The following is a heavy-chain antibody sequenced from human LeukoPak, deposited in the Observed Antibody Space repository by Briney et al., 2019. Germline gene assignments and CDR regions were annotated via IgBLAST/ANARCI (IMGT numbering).Heavy chain of an antibody. D-gene: IGHD3-22*01. CDR2: IYWNDVK. V-gene: IGHV2-5*01. CDR3: AHSPRVSMILVATNWFDP. J-gene: IGHJ5*02. Sequence: SGPTLVKPTQTLTLTCTFSGFSLSTSGVGVGWIRQPPGKALEWLALIYWNDVKRYSPSLKSRLTITKDTSKNQVVLTMTNMDPVDTATYYCAHSPRVSMILVATNWFDPWRQGTLVTVSA. CDR1: GFSLSTSGVG.